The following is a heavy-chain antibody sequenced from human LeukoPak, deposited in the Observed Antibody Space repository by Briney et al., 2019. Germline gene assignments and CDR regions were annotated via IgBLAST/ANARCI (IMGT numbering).Heavy chain of an antibody. J-gene: IGHJ4*02. D-gene: IGHD6-13*01. CDR1: GYSISSGYY. CDR2: IYYSGST. Sequence: PSETLSLTCTVSGYSISSGYYWGWIRPPPGKGLEWIGSIYYSGSTYYNPSLKSRVTISVDTSKNQFSLKLSAVTAADTAVYYCARQPGIAAAEVDYWGQGTLVTVSS. V-gene: IGHV4-38-2*02. CDR3: ARQPGIAAAEVDY.